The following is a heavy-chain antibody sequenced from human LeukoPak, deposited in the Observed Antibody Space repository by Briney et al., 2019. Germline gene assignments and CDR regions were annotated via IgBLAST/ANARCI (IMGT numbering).Heavy chain of an antibody. CDR1: GGTFSSYA. Sequence: GSSVKVSCKASGGTFSSYAISWVRQAPGQGLEWMGRIIPIFGTANYAQKFQGRVTITTDESTSTAYIELSSLRSEDTAVYYCAREVKDIVVVVAATPADYFDYWGQGTLVTVSS. D-gene: IGHD2-15*01. V-gene: IGHV1-69*05. J-gene: IGHJ4*02. CDR3: AREVKDIVVVVAATPADYFDY. CDR2: IIPIFGTA.